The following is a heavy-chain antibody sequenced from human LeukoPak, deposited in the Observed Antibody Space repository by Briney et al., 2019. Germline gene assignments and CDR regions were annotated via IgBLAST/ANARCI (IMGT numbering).Heavy chain of an antibody. V-gene: IGHV1-2*04. CDR2: INPNSGGT. J-gene: IGHJ4*02. D-gene: IGHD6-6*01. CDR3: ARERQDSSSSVDY. Sequence: ASVKVSCKASGYTFTGYYMHWVRQAPGQGLEWMGRINPNSGGTNYAQKFQGWVTMTRDTSISTAYMELSRLRYDDTAVYYCARERQDSSSSVDYWGQGTLVTVSS. CDR1: GYTFTGYY.